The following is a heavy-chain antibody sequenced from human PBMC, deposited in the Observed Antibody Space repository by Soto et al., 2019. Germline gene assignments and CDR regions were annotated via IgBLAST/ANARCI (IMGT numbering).Heavy chain of an antibody. D-gene: IGHD1-26*01. Sequence: QVQLVESGGGVVQPGRSLRLSCAASGFTFSHYAMHWVSQAPGKGLEWVALMSYDGSNEYYADSVKGRFTISRDNSTNTLYLQMISLRAEDTAVYYCAKDGSHNFDYWGQGTLVTVSS. J-gene: IGHJ4*02. CDR1: GFTFSHYA. CDR2: MSYDGSNE. CDR3: AKDGSHNFDY. V-gene: IGHV3-30*18.